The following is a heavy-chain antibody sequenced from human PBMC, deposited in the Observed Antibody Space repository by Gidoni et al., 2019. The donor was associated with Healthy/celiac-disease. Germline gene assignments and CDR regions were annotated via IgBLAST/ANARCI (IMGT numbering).Heavy chain of an antibody. D-gene: IGHD3-22*01. J-gene: IGHJ4*02. CDR3: ARERGPYYYDSSGYKGRPFDY. V-gene: IGHV4-39*02. CDR1: GGSISSSSYS. Sequence: QLQLQESGPGLVKPSETLSLTCTVSGGSISSSSYSWGWIRQPPGKGLEWIGSIYYSGSTYYNPSLKSRVTISVDTSKNQFSLKLSSVTAADTAVYYCARERGPYYYDSSGYKGRPFDYWGQGTLVTVSS. CDR2: IYYSGST.